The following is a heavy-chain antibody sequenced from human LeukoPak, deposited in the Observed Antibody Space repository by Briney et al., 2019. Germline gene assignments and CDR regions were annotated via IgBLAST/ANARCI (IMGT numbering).Heavy chain of an antibody. CDR2: IYYSGST. CDR1: GGSISSYY. V-gene: IGHV4-59*01. CDR3: ARLHFCCSGSYLDY. Sequence: PSETLSLTCTVSGGSISSYYWSWIRQPPGKGLEWIGYIYYSGSTNYNPSLKSRVTISVDTSKNQFSLKLSSVTAADTAVYYCARLHFCCSGSYLDYWGQGTLVTV. J-gene: IGHJ4*02. D-gene: IGHD3-10*02.